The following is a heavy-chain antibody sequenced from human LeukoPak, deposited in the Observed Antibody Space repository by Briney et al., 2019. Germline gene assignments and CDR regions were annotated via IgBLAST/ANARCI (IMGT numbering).Heavy chain of an antibody. J-gene: IGHJ6*02. CDR2: IYSGGST. CDR1: GFTFSSNY. Sequence: PGGSLRLSCAASGFTFSSNYMSWVRQAPGKGLEWVSVIYSGGSTYYADSVKGRFTISRDNSKNTLYLQMNSLRAEDTAVYYCARDSTPPAAGTQYYYYYYGMDVWGQGTTVTVSS. V-gene: IGHV3-66*01. D-gene: IGHD6-13*01. CDR3: ARDSTPPAAGTQYYYYYYGMDV.